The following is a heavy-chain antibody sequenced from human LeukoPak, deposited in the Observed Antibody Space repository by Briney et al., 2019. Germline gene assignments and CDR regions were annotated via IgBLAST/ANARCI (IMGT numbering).Heavy chain of an antibody. CDR2: FTGGSGKT. V-gene: IGHV3-23*01. CDR3: AKDGRQRKTYFYGSGSVNAFDI. D-gene: IGHD3-10*01. CDR1: GFTFSTYA. Sequence: GGSLRLSCVASGFTFSTYAMSWVRRAPGKGLEWVSDFTGGSGKTYYADSVKGRFTISRDNSKNTLYLQMNSLRVEDTAVYYCAKDGRQRKTYFYGSGSVNAFDIWGQGTTVTVSS. J-gene: IGHJ3*02.